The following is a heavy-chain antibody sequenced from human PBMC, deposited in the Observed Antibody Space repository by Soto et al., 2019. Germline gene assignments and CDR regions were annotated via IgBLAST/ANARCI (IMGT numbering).Heavy chain of an antibody. V-gene: IGHV5-10-1*01. CDR1: GYSFTSYW. J-gene: IGHJ5*02. CDR3: ARHAGGRYNWFDP. Sequence: ESLKISCKGSGYSFTSYWISWVRQMPGKGLEWMGRIDPSDSNTNYSPSFQGHVTISADKSISTAYLQWSSLKASDTAMYYCARHAGGRYNWFDPWGQGTLVTVSS. D-gene: IGHD6-19*01. CDR2: IDPSDSNT.